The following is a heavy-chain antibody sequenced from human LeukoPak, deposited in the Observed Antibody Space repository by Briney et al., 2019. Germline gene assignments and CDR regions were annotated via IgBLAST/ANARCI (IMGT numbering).Heavy chain of an antibody. J-gene: IGHJ4*02. D-gene: IGHD6-19*01. CDR3: AGGDRNGWYFDF. V-gene: IGHV3-20*04. CDR2: INWNGGST. Sequence: GGSLRLSCAASGFTFDDYGMSWVRQAPGKGLEWVSGINWNGGSTGYADSVKGRFTVSRDNAKKSLYLQMNSLRAEDTALYYCAGGDRNGWYFDFWGQGTLVTVSS. CDR1: GFTFDDYG.